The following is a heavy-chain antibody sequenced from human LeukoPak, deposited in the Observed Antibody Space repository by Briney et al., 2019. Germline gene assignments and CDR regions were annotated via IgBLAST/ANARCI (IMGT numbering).Heavy chain of an antibody. Sequence: PGGSLRLSCAASGFTFSSYAMSWVRQAPGKGPEWVSAISGSGGSTYYADSVKGRFTISRDNSKNTLYLQMNSLRAEDTAVYYCAKDYYDSSGYYVSYWGQGTLVTVSS. V-gene: IGHV3-23*01. CDR3: AKDYYDSSGYYVSY. CDR2: ISGSGGST. CDR1: GFTFSSYA. J-gene: IGHJ4*02. D-gene: IGHD3-22*01.